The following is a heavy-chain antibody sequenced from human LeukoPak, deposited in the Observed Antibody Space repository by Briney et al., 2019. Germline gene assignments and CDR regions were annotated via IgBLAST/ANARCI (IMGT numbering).Heavy chain of an antibody. D-gene: IGHD3-3*01. J-gene: IGHJ4*02. CDR1: GFTFSSYA. V-gene: IGHV3-23*01. CDR2: ISGSGGST. Sequence: PGGSLRLSCAASGFTFSSYAKSWVRQAPGKGLEWVSAISGSGGSTYYADSVKGRFTISRDNSKNTLYLQMNSLRAEDTAVYYCARGLYYDFWSGYFAPAFDYWGQGTLVTVSS. CDR3: ARGLYYDFWSGYFAPAFDY.